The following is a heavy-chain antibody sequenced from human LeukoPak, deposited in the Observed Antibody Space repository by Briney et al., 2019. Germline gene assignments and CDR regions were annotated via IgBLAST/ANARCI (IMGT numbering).Heavy chain of an antibody. D-gene: IGHD1-26*01. V-gene: IGHV3-21*04. CDR2: ISYTGTYI. CDR1: AFSLSAYN. J-gene: IGHJ4*02. CDR3: VRDRGTYRPIDY. Sequence: PGGSLRLSCAASAFSLSAYNMNWVCQAPGKGLEWVSSISYTGTYIYYADSVKGRFTISRDNAQNSLYLQMNSLRAEDTAIYYCVRDRGTYRPIDYWGQGTLVTVSS.